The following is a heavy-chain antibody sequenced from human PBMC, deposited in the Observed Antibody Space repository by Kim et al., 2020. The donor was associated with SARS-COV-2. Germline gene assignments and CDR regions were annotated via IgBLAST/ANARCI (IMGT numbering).Heavy chain of an antibody. D-gene: IGHD6-19*01. V-gene: IGHV3-7*03. J-gene: IGHJ4*02. CDR3: ARWGRYSSGGLRGYDY. Sequence: GGSLRLSCAASGFTFSSYWMSWVRQAPGKGLEWVANIKQDGSEKYYVDSVKGRFTISRDNAKNSLYLQMNSLRAEDTAVYYCARWGRYSSGGLRGYDYWGQGTLVTVSS. CDR1: GFTFSSYW. CDR2: IKQDGSEK.